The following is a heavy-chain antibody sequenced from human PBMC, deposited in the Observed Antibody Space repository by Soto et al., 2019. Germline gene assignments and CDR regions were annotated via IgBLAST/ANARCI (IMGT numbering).Heavy chain of an antibody. J-gene: IGHJ4*02. CDR2: IIPIFGTA. D-gene: IGHD3-10*01. V-gene: IGHV1-69*13. CDR1: GGTFSSYA. CDR3: ARTRITMVRGVIPYYFDY. Sequence: SVRVSFQASGGTFSSYAIGWVRHAPGQGLEWMGGIIPIFGTANYAQKFQGRVTTTADESTSTAYMELSSLRSEDTAVYYCARTRITMVRGVIPYYFDYWGQGTLVTVSS.